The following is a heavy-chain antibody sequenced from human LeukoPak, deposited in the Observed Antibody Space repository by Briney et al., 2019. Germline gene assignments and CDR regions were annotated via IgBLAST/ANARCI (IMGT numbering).Heavy chain of an antibody. CDR2: IYYSGST. V-gene: IGHV4-59*01. CDR1: GGSISSYY. CDR3: ASIDYAFSVFDY. J-gene: IGHJ4*02. Sequence: PSETLSLTCTVSGGSISSYYWSWIRQPPGKGLEWIGYIYYSGSTNYNPSLKSRVTISVDTSKNQFSLKLSSVTAADTAVYYCASIDYAFSVFDYWGQGTPVTVSS. D-gene: IGHD4-17*01.